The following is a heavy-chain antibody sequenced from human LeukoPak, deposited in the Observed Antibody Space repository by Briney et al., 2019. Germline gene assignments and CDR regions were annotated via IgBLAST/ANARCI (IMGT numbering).Heavy chain of an antibody. CDR1: GGSISSYY. D-gene: IGHD4-23*01. Sequence: SETLSLTCTVSGGSISSYYRSWIRQPAGKGLEWIGRIYTSGSTNYNPSLKSRVTISLDKSKNQFSLKLSSSTAAATAGHYIAGVSGGCDYGGQGNGVSV. CDR2: IYTSGST. CDR3: AGVSGGCDY. J-gene: IGHJ4*02. V-gene: IGHV4-4*07.